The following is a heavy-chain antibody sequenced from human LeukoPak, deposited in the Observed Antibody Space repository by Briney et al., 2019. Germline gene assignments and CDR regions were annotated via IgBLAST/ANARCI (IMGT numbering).Heavy chain of an antibody. CDR1: GFTFSSCS. Sequence: GGSLRLSCAASGFTFSSCSMNWVRQAPGKGLEWVSSISSSSNYIYYADSMKGRFTISRDNAKNSLYLQMNSLRAEDTAVYFCARATGYDATFDYWGQGTLVTVSS. CDR3: ARATGYDATFDY. V-gene: IGHV3-21*01. CDR2: ISSSSNYI. J-gene: IGHJ4*02. D-gene: IGHD6-13*01.